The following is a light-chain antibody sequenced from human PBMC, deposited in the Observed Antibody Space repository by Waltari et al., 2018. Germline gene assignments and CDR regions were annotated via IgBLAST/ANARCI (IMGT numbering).Light chain of an antibody. CDR1: QTVTTY. V-gene: IGKV1-39*01. CDR3: QQSYSFPYT. Sequence: DIQMTQSPAPLSASVGDRATITCRTSQTVTTYLNWFQMKPGKAPKLLIYIASNLHSGVPSRFSGSGSGTDFTLTITSLQPEDFATYFCQQSYSFPYTFGQGTLLEIK. J-gene: IGKJ2*01. CDR2: IAS.